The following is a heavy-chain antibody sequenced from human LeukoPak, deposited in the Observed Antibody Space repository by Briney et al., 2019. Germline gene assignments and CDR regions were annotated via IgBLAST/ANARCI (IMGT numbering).Heavy chain of an antibody. D-gene: IGHD1-26*01. V-gene: IGHV4-34*01. Sequence: SETLSLTCANYDGSFSGYYWSWIRQPPGKGLEWIGEINHSGSTNYNPSLKSRVTISVDTSKNQFSLKLSSVTAADTAVYYCAWELHPSILHWGQGTLVTVSS. J-gene: IGHJ4*02. CDR1: DGSFSGYY. CDR2: INHSGST. CDR3: AWELHPSILH.